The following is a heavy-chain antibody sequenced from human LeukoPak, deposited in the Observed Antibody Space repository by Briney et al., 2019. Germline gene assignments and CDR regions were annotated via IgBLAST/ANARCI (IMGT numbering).Heavy chain of an antibody. J-gene: IGHJ4*02. D-gene: IGHD3-3*01. CDR1: GFTFSSYS. CDR3: AREFLDYDFWSGYYTSYFDY. CDR2: ISSSSSYI. V-gene: IGHV3-21*01. Sequence: PGGSLRLSCAASGFTFSSYSMNWVRQAPGKGLEWVSAISSSSSYIYYADSVKGRFTISRDNAKNSLYLQMNSLRAEDTAVYYCAREFLDYDFWSGYYTSYFDYWGQGTLVTVSS.